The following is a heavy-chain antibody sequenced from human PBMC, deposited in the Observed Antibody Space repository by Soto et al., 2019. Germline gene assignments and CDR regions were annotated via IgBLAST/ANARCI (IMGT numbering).Heavy chain of an antibody. CDR2: IWYDGSNK. J-gene: IGHJ4*02. V-gene: IGHV3-33*01. CDR1: GFTFSSYG. D-gene: IGHD3-3*01. CDR3: ARDPEGGVTPSTLTMDY. Sequence: VQLVESGGGVVQPGRSLRLSCAASGFTFSSYGMHWVRQAPGKGLEWVAVIWYDGSNKYYADSVKGRFTISRDNSKNTLYLQMNSLRAEDTAVYYCARDPEGGVTPSTLTMDYWGQGTLVTVSS.